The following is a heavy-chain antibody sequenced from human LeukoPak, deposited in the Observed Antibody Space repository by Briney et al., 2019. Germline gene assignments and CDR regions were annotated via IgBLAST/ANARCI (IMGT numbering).Heavy chain of an antibody. D-gene: IGHD2-2*02. CDR3: ARWGVYCSSTSCYTKPVDY. J-gene: IGHJ4*02. Sequence: SETLSLTCAVYGGSFSGYYWSWIRQPPGKGLEWIGEINHSGSTNYNPSLKSRVTISVDTSKNQFSLKLSSVTAADTAVYYCARWGVYCSSTSCYTKPVDYWGQGTLVTVSS. CDR1: GGSFSGYY. CDR2: INHSGST. V-gene: IGHV4-34*01.